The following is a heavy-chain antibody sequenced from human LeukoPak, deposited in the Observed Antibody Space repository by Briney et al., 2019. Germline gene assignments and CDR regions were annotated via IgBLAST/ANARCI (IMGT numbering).Heavy chain of an antibody. J-gene: IGHJ4*02. Sequence: SETLSLTCTVSGGSISGSSYYWGWIRQPPGKGLEWIGSIYYSGSTYYNPSLKSRVTISVDTSKNQFSLKLNSVTATDTAVYYWARHVHHSSGFEYYFDYWGQGTLVNVSS. CDR2: IYYSGST. CDR1: GGSISGSSYY. CDR3: ARHVHHSSGFEYYFDY. D-gene: IGHD3-22*01. V-gene: IGHV4-39*01.